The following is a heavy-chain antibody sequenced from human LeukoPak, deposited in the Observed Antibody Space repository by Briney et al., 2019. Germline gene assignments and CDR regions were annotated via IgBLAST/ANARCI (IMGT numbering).Heavy chain of an antibody. Sequence: PSETLSLTCTVSGGSISSYYWSWIRQPPGKGLEWVGYIYYSGSTNYNPSLKSRVTISVDTSKNQFSLKLSSVTAADTAVYYCARTTTYNNWNDRYYFDYWGQGTLVTVSS. J-gene: IGHJ4*02. CDR2: IYYSGST. D-gene: IGHD1-20*01. CDR1: GGSISSYY. V-gene: IGHV4-59*01. CDR3: ARTTTYNNWNDRYYFDY.